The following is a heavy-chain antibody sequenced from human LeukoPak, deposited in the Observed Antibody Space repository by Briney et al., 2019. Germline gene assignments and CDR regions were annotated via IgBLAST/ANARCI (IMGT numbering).Heavy chain of an antibody. Sequence: PGGSLRLSCAASGFMFSRHGMHWVRQAPGKGLKWLAIISYDGSNKYYADSVKGRFTISRDNSKNTLYLQMNSLGAEDTAVYYCARGGTGSNSGWYIHWGQGALVTVSS. J-gene: IGHJ4*02. CDR3: ARGGTGSNSGWYIH. V-gene: IGHV3-33*08. CDR1: GFMFSRHG. CDR2: ISYDGSNK. D-gene: IGHD6-19*01.